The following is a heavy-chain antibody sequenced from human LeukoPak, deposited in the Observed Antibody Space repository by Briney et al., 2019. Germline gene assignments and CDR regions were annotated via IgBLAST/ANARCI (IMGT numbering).Heavy chain of an antibody. CDR3: ARSPINIATFDS. V-gene: IGHV4-38-2*01. D-gene: IGHD6-13*01. CDR1: GYSISSGYY. CDR2: IYHSGST. Sequence: SETLSLTCAVSGYSISSGYYWGWIRQPPGKGREWIGSIYHSGSTYYNPSLKSRVTISVDTSKNQFSLKLSSVTAADTAVYYCARSPINIATFDSWGQGTLVTVSS. J-gene: IGHJ4*02.